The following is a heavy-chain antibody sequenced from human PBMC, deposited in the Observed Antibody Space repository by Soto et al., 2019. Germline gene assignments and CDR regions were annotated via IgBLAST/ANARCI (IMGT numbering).Heavy chain of an antibody. CDR3: ATQLSGDLDF. CDR2: IIPVFGTP. D-gene: IGHD7-27*01. J-gene: IGHJ4*02. Sequence: QVQLVQSGAEVRKPGSSVKVSCVASGGTFSTSAMNWVRQAPGQGLEWVGGIIPVFGTPTYAQSLQGRVTINVDVSTTTAYMELTSLRAEDTAVYYCATQLSGDLDFWCQGTLVIVSS. V-gene: IGHV1-69*13. CDR1: GGTFSTSA.